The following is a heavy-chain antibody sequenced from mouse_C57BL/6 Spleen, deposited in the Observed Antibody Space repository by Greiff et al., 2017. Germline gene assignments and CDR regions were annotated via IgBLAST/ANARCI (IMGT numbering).Heavy chain of an antibody. Sequence: VQLQQSGAELVRPGASVKLSCTASGFNIKDDYMHWVKQRPEQGLEWIGWIDPENGDTEYASKFQGKATITADTSSNTAYLQLSSLTSEDTAVYYCTTGTVVPNFGYWGQGTTLTVSS. CDR3: TTGTVVPNFGY. CDR2: IDPENGDT. D-gene: IGHD1-1*01. V-gene: IGHV14-4*01. CDR1: GFNIKDDY. J-gene: IGHJ2*01.